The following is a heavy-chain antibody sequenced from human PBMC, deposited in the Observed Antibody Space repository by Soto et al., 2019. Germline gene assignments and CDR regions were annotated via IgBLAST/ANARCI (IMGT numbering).Heavy chain of an antibody. CDR1: GFTFDDYA. CDR3: ANLEYSSSDDAFDI. Sequence: PGGSLRLSCAVSGFTFDDYAMHWVRQAPGKGLEWVSGISWNSGSIGYADSVKGRFTISRDNAKNSLYLQMNSLRAEDTALYYCANLEYSSSDDAFDIWGQGTMVTVSS. CDR2: ISWNSGSI. D-gene: IGHD6-6*01. J-gene: IGHJ3*02. V-gene: IGHV3-9*01.